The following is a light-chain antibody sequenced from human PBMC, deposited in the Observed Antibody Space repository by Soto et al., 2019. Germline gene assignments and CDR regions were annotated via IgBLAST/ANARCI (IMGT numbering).Light chain of an antibody. V-gene: IGKV3-20*01. CDR1: QSISSSY. J-gene: IGKJ3*01. Sequence: EIVLTQSPGTLSLSPGERATLSCRASQSISSSYLAWYQQKPGQAPRLLVSGASSRATGIPDRFSGSGSGTDFTLTISRQVPEDFAVYYCQQYGSSRFTFGPGTKVDIK. CDR2: GAS. CDR3: QQYGSSRFT.